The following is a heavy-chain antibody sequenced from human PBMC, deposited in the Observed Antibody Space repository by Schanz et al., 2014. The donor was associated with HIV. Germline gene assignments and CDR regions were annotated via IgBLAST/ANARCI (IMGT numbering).Heavy chain of an antibody. CDR2: IWFDGTNK. J-gene: IGHJ2*01. V-gene: IGHV3-33*03. D-gene: IGHD2-15*01. Sequence: QVQLVESGGSVVQPGRSLRLSCAASGFTFSSYAMHWVRQAPGKGLEWVAVIWFDGTNKFYADSVKGRFTISRDNANNSLLLQMDSLRAEDSAVYYCALSRPSGYGGSWYFDLWGRGTLVAVSS. CDR3: ALSRPSGYGGSWYFDL. CDR1: GFTFSSYA.